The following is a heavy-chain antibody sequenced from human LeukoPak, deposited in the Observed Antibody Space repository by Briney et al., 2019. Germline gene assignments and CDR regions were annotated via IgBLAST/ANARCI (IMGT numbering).Heavy chain of an antibody. D-gene: IGHD2-21*01. CDR1: GGTFSSYA. J-gene: IGHJ4*02. Sequence: ASVKVSCKASGGTFSSYAISWVRQAPGQGLEWMGGIIPIFGTANYAQKFQGRVTITADEPTSTAYMELSSLRSEDTAVYYCARGSVVVRLRGPLDYWGQGTLVTVSS. CDR2: IIPIFGTA. V-gene: IGHV1-69*13. CDR3: ARGSVVVRLRGPLDY.